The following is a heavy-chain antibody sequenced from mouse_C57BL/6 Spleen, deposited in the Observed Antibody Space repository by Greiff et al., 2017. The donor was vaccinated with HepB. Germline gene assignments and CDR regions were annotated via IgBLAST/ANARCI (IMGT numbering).Heavy chain of an antibody. V-gene: IGHV1-80*01. CDR2: IYPGDGDT. Sequence: VQLQQPGAELVKPGASVKISCKASGYAFSSYWMNWVKQRPGKGLEWIGQIYPGDGDTNYNGKFKGKATLTADKSSSTAYMQLSSLTSEDSAVYCCGRGSSGLWFAYWGQGTRFTVSA. CDR1: GYAFSSYW. CDR3: GRGSSGLWFAY. D-gene: IGHD3-2*02. J-gene: IGHJ3*01.